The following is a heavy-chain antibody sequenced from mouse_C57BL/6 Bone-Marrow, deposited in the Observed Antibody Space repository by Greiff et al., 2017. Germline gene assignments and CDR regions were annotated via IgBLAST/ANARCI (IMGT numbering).Heavy chain of an antibody. CDR2: LAPSDSYT. D-gene: IGHD3-3*01. CDR3: ARRGRGY. J-gene: IGHJ2*01. V-gene: IGHV1-69*01. CDR1: GYTFTSYW. Sequence: QVQLQQPGAELVMPGASVKLSCKASGYTFTSYWMHWVKQRPGQGLEWIGVLAPSDSYTNYNQKFKGKSTLTVDKSSSTAYMQLSSLTSEDSAVYYCARRGRGYWGQGTTLTVSS.